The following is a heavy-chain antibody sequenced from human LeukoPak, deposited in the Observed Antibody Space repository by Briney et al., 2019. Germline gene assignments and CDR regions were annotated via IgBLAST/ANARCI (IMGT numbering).Heavy chain of an antibody. Sequence: GGSLRLSCAASGFTFSSYAMSWVRQAPGKGLEWVSAISGSGGSTYYADSVKGRFTISRDNSKNTLYLQMNSLRAEDTAVYYFAKGVYYYDSSGYYVYYFDYWGQGTLVTVSS. CDR3: AKGVYYYDSSGYYVYYFDY. CDR2: ISGSGGST. J-gene: IGHJ4*02. D-gene: IGHD3-22*01. V-gene: IGHV3-23*01. CDR1: GFTFSSYA.